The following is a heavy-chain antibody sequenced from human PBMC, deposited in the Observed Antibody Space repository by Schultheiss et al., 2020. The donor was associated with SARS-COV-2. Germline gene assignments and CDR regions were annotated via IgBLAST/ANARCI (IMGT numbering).Heavy chain of an antibody. CDR1: GGSISSYY. J-gene: IGHJ4*02. V-gene: IGHV4-59*12. CDR3: ARGPAMAFFDY. CDR2: IYYSGST. D-gene: IGHD5-18*01. Sequence: GSLRLSCTVSGGSISSYYWSWIRQPPGKGLEWIGYIYYSGSTYYNPSLKSRVTISVDTSKNQFSLKLSSVTAADTAVYYCARGPAMAFFDYWGQGTLVTVSS.